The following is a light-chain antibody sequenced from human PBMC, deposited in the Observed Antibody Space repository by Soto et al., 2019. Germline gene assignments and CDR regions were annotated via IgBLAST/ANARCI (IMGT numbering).Light chain of an antibody. Sequence: GDRVTITCRASQSVRSWLAWYQQKPGRAPKFLIYDASSLESGVPSRFSGSGSGTDFTLTISSLQPEEFAAYYCQLSDSTWTFGQGTKVDIK. CDR2: DAS. J-gene: IGKJ1*01. V-gene: IGKV1-39*01. CDR3: QLSDSTWT. CDR1: QSVRSW.